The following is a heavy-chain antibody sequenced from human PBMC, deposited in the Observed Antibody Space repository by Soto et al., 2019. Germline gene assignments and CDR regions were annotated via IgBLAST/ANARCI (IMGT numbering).Heavy chain of an antibody. Sequence: PWGSLTLSCSASGFTFCSYGMHWVRQAPGKGLEWVAVIWYDGSNKYDADSVKGRFTISRDNSKNTLYLQMNSPRAEDTAVYYCARDGGYYDSSGPEYYFDYWGQGTLVTVSS. J-gene: IGHJ4*02. CDR2: IWYDGSNK. V-gene: IGHV3-33*01. D-gene: IGHD3-22*01. CDR3: ARDGGYYDSSGPEYYFDY. CDR1: GFTFCSYG.